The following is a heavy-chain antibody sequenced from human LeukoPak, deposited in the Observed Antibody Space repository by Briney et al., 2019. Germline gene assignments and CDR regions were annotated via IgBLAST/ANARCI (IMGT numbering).Heavy chain of an antibody. J-gene: IGHJ6*02. Sequence: GGSLRLSCVASGFTFTDYAMTWVRQPPGRRLEWVSTITTTVGDTHYADSVKGRFTVSRDDSKGTLFLQMNSLRAEDTGVYYCAKVILWFGELPPGPENGMDVWGQGTTVTVSS. CDR1: GFTFTDYA. D-gene: IGHD3-10*01. CDR2: ITTTVGDT. V-gene: IGHV3-23*01. CDR3: AKVILWFGELPPGPENGMDV.